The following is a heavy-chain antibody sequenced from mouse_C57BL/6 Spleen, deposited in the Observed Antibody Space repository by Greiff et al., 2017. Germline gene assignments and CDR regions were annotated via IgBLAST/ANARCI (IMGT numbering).Heavy chain of an antibody. Sequence: DVKLQESGPGLVKPSQSLSLTCSVTGYSITSGYYWNWIRQFPGNKLEWMGYISYDGSNNYNPSLKNRISITRDTSKNQFFLKLNSVTTEDTATYYCANWALYYAMDYWGQGASVTVSS. V-gene: IGHV3-6*01. J-gene: IGHJ4*01. CDR2: ISYDGSN. D-gene: IGHD4-1*01. CDR1: GYSITSGYY. CDR3: ANWALYYAMDY.